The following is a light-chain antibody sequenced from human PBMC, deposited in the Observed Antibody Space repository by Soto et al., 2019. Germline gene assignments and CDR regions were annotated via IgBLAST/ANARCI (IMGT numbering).Light chain of an antibody. CDR3: QSYDSSLSAL. J-gene: IGLJ2*01. CDR1: SSNIGAGYD. V-gene: IGLV1-40*01. CDR2: GNS. Sequence: QGVVTQPPSVSGAPGQRVTISCTGSSSNIGAGYDVHWYQQLPGTAPKLLIYGNSNRPSGVPDRFSGSKSGTSASLAITGLQAEDEADYYCQSYDSSLSALFGGGTQLTVL.